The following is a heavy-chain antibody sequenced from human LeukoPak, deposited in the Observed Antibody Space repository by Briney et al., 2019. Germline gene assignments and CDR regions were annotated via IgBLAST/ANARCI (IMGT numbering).Heavy chain of an antibody. V-gene: IGHV3-30*18. J-gene: IGHJ6*02. Sequence: PGGSLRLSCAASGFTFSSYGMHWVRQAPGKGLEWVAVISYDGSNKYYADSVKGRFTISRDNSKNTLYLQMNSLRAEDTAVYYCAKDEFRGVGLFYYYYGMDVWGQGTTVTVSS. D-gene: IGHD3-10*01. CDR1: GFTFSSYG. CDR3: AKDEFRGVGLFYYYYGMDV. CDR2: ISYDGSNK.